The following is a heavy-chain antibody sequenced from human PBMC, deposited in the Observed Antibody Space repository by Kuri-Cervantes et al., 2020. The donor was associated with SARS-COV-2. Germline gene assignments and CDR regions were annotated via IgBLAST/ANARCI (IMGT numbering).Heavy chain of an antibody. CDR1: GFTYSDYA. Sequence: GGSLRLSCVASGFTYSDYAMHWVRQVPGKGLEWVSTISGSGMSTYYADSVKGRFTISRDNSKDTLFLQMNSLRAEDTALYFCARDHKPAGFSYGFGFWGQGFLVTVSS. CDR2: ISGSGMST. V-gene: IGHV3-23*01. J-gene: IGHJ4*02. D-gene: IGHD5-18*01. CDR3: ARDHKPAGFSYGFGF.